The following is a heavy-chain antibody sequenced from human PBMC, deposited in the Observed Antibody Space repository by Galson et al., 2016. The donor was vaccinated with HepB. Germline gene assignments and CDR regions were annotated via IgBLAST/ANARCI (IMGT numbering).Heavy chain of an antibody. CDR3: ARDVLRGARG. Sequence: QSGAEVKKPGESLKTSCKASGYTFTSYTIHWVRQAPGQRFEWMGLINAGNGDTKYSQRFRGRVTITRDTSATTVYLELSSLKSEDTATYYCARDVLRGARGWGQGSLVSVSS. J-gene: IGHJ4*02. CDR2: INAGNGDT. CDR1: GYTFTSYT. D-gene: IGHD3-10*01. V-gene: IGHV1-3*01.